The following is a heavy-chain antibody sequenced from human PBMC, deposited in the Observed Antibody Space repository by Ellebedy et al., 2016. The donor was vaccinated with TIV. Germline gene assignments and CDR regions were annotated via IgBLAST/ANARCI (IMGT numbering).Heavy chain of an antibody. J-gene: IGHJ5*02. Sequence: AASVKVSCKASGYTFSGYYIHWVRQAPGQGLQWMGWIRPNTGDTNFAEKFQGRVTLTRDTSVSTAYMQLGGLRSDDSAVYFCARREDSIGFYPFDPWGQGTLVTVSS. V-gene: IGHV1-2*02. D-gene: IGHD3-3*01. CDR2: IRPNTGDT. CDR1: GYTFSGYY. CDR3: ARREDSIGFYPFDP.